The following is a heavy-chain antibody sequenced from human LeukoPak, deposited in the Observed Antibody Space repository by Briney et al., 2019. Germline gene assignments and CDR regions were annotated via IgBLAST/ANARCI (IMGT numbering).Heavy chain of an antibody. V-gene: IGHV3-21*01. Sequence: GGSLRLTCAASGCTFSSYSMNWVRQAPGKGLEWVSSISSSSSYIYYADSVKGRFTISRDNAKNSLYLQMNSLRAEDTAVYYCARAPRGTVTHDYWGQGTLVTVSS. CDR2: ISSSSSYI. D-gene: IGHD4-17*01. CDR1: GCTFSSYS. CDR3: ARAPRGTVTHDY. J-gene: IGHJ4*02.